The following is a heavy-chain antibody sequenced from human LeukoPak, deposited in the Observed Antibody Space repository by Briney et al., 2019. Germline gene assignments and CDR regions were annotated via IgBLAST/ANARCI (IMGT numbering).Heavy chain of an antibody. CDR1: GGTFSSYA. V-gene: IGHV1-69*05. D-gene: IGHD1-7*01. J-gene: IGHJ6*03. CDR3: VRGRRTTWDYYYYYMDV. Sequence: GASVKVSCKASGGTFSSYAISWVRQAPGQGLEWMGGIIPIFGTANYAQKFQGRVTITTDESTSTAYMEVSSLRSEDTAVYYCVRGRRTTWDYYYYYMDVWGKGTTVTVSS. CDR2: IIPIFGTA.